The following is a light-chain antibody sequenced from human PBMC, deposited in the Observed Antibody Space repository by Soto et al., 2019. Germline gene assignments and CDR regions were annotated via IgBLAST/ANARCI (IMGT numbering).Light chain of an antibody. Sequence: DVQMTQSPSSLSASVGDRVSITCRASQSVRNWLAWYQQRPGKAPKSLIYATFGLQSEVPSRFSGSGSGTEFTLTINNRQPEDVGTYYCQQYDNFPPSFGGGTKVEIK. J-gene: IGKJ4*01. CDR1: QSVRNW. CDR3: QQYDNFPPS. V-gene: IGKV1D-16*01. CDR2: ATF.